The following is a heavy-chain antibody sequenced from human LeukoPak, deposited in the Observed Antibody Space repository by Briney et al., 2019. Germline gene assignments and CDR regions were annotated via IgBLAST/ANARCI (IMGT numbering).Heavy chain of an antibody. CDR1: GDSISTDDYY. D-gene: IGHD1-26*01. Sequence: PSETLSLTCTDPGDSISTDDYYWSWIRQPAGKELEWIGRFSASGNGNYNPSLKSRLTMPVDTSKNKFHLMLRSVTSADTAGYYCARTPPRGIVGATRGGDHWGQGTLVTVSS. CDR3: ARTPPRGIVGATRGGDH. V-gene: IGHV4-61*02. CDR2: FSASGNG. J-gene: IGHJ4*02.